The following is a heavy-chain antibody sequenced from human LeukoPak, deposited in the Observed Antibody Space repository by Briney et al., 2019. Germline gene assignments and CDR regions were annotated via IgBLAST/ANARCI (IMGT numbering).Heavy chain of an antibody. V-gene: IGHV4-61*08. CDR1: GGSISNGDHY. CDR2: IYYSGST. D-gene: IGHD2-15*01. CDR3: AKGGYCSGGSCYARFDY. J-gene: IGHJ4*02. Sequence: SETLSLTCTVSGGSISNGDHYWSWIRQPPGKGLEWIGYIYYSGSTNYNPSLKSRVTISVDTSKNQFSLKLSSVTAADTAVYYCAKGGYCSGGSCYARFDYWGQGTLVTVSS.